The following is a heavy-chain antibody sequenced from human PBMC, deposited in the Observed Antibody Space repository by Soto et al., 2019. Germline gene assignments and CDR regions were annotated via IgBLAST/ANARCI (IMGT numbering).Heavy chain of an antibody. V-gene: IGHV3-53*05. Sequence: GGSLRLSCAASGFTVTSNYMSWVRQAAGRGLEWVSVIYAGSITFYADSVKGRFTISRDSSKNSLYLQMGSLRAEDMAVYYCARGTRYCSGGSCYFYFDYWGQGTLVTVSS. CDR1: GFTVTSNY. CDR3: ARGTRYCSGGSCYFYFDY. J-gene: IGHJ4*02. CDR2: IYAGSIT. D-gene: IGHD2-15*01.